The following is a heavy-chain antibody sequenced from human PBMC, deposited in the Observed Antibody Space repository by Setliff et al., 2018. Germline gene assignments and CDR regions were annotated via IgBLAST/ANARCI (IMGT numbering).Heavy chain of an antibody. CDR1: GGSISSYY. D-gene: IGHD6-19*01. J-gene: IGHJ6*03. CDR2: IYYSGST. CDR3: ARASSGWYSAYYYYMDV. Sequence: SETLSLTCTVSGGSISSYYWSWIRQPPGKGLEWIGYIYYSGSTNFTPSLKSRVTISLDTSKNQFSLNLTSVTAADTAVYYCARASSGWYSAYYYYMDVWGKGTTVTVSS. V-gene: IGHV4-59*08.